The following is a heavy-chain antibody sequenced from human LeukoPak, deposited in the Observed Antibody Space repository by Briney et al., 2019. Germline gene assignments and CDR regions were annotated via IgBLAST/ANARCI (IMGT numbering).Heavy chain of an antibody. CDR1: GFTFNNYG. Sequence: PGGSLRLSCAASGFTFNNYGIHWVRQAPGKGLEWVTFILFDASNKYYADSVKGRFTISRDDSKNTVYLQMNGLRPEDTALYYCAKGGSRGTYYFDYWGQGTLVTVSS. CDR2: ILFDASNK. V-gene: IGHV3-30*02. D-gene: IGHD6-19*01. J-gene: IGHJ4*02. CDR3: AKGGSRGTYYFDY.